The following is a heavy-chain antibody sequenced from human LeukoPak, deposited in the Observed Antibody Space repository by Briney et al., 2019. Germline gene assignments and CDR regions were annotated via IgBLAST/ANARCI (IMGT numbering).Heavy chain of an antibody. CDR1: EFTSNNAW. CDR3: TAVTGHSDNDY. Sequence: GGSLRLSCAPSEFTSNNAWMSWVRPAPGRGLEWVGRVKSDTDGGTTDYAAPVKGRFTISRDDSNNMVYLQMNSLRTDDTAVYYCTAVTGHSDNDYWGQGTLVTVSS. D-gene: IGHD5-12*01. J-gene: IGHJ4*02. V-gene: IGHV3-15*01. CDR2: VKSDTDGGTT.